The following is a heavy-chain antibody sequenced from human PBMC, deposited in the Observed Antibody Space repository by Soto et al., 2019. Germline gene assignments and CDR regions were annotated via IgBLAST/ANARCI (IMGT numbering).Heavy chain of an antibody. V-gene: IGHV1-24*01. D-gene: IGHD3-10*01. J-gene: IGHJ5*02. CDR1: GYTLTELS. Sequence: GASVKVSCKVSGYTLTELSMHWVRQAPGKGLEWMGGFDPEDGATIYAQKFQGRVTMTEDTSTDTAYMELSSLRSEDTAVYYCATSSPTMVRGVINLAWWFDPWGQGTLVTVSS. CDR2: FDPEDGAT. CDR3: ATSSPTMVRGVINLAWWFDP.